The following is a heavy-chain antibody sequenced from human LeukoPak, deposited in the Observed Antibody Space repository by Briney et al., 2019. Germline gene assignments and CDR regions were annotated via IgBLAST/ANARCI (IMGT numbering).Heavy chain of an antibody. CDR1: GFTFSSYA. Sequence: GGSLRLSCAASGFTFSSYAMSWVRQAPGKGLEWVSAISGSGGSTYYADSVKGRFTISRDNSKNTLYLQMNSLRAKDTAVYYCAKDRPYCSSTSCYNLADYWGQGTLVTVSS. V-gene: IGHV3-23*01. D-gene: IGHD2-2*02. CDR3: AKDRPYCSSTSCYNLADY. J-gene: IGHJ4*02. CDR2: ISGSGGST.